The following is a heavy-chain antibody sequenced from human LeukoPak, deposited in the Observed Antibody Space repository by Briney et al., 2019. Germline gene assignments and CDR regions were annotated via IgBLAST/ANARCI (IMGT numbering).Heavy chain of an antibody. CDR1: GFTFSSDA. CDR3: AKFRPDDITVAATGYFDS. CDR2: ISGSGSAT. V-gene: IGHV3-23*01. Sequence: GRTLRLSGAASGFTFSSDAMSGVRQAPGKGLNWVSTISGSGSATYYADSAKGRFTISRDNSKNTLYLQMNSLRAEDTAVYYCAKFRPDDITVAATGYFDSWGQGTLVTVSS. J-gene: IGHJ4*02. D-gene: IGHD6-19*01.